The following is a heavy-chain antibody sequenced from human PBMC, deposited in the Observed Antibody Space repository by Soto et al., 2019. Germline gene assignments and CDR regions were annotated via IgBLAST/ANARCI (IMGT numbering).Heavy chain of an antibody. D-gene: IGHD1-26*01. CDR3: ARWSCDDLSGHYYMVV. Sequence: SQTLSLTCDISGDSVSSNSAGWNWIRQTPSRGLEWLGRTYYKSKWYYTYAASVKSRITVSPDTSKNQFSLQLTSVTPEDTAVYYCARWSCDDLSGHYYMVVWQKAATVTVSS. J-gene: IGHJ6*03. V-gene: IGHV6-1*01. CDR2: TYYKSKWYY. CDR1: GDSVSSNSAG.